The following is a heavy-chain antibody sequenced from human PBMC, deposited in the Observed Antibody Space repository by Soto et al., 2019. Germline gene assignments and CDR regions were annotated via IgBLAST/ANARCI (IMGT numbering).Heavy chain of an antibody. CDR3: TTEGGYSSSWLEFDY. J-gene: IGHJ4*02. Sequence: GGSLRLSCAASGFTFSNAWMSWVRQAPGKGLEWVGRIKSKTDGGTTDYAAPVKGRFTISRDDSKNTLYLQMNSRKTEDTAVDYCTTEGGYSSSWLEFDYWGQGTLVTVSS. CDR1: GFTFSNAW. D-gene: IGHD6-13*01. CDR2: IKSKTDGGTT. V-gene: IGHV3-15*01.